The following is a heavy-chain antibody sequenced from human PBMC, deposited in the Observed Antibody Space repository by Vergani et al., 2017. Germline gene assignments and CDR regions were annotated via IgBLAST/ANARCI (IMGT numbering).Heavy chain of an antibody. CDR1: GGSISSRSHY. Sequence: QVQLQEPGPGLVKPSQTLSLTCTVSGGSISSRSHYWGWIRQPPGKGLEWIGSIYYSGSTYYNPSLKSRVTISVDTSKNQFSLKLSSVTATDTAVYYCATFNIVVVVTTTLLDAFDIWGQGTLVTVSS. V-gene: IGHV4-39*01. J-gene: IGHJ3*02. CDR2: IYYSGST. D-gene: IGHD2-15*01. CDR3: ATFNIVVVVTTTLLDAFDI.